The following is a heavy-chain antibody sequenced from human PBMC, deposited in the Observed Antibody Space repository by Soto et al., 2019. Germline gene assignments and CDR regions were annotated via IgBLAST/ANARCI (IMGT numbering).Heavy chain of an antibody. CDR3: AKDDFTDRGNDYFDY. Sequence: LRLSCAASGFSFTNFAMSWVRQAPGKGLEWVAGIGASGDITWYADSVKGRLSISRDNSKNTLYLQLNSLRFEDTAVYYCAKDDFTDRGNDYFDYWGPGTLVTVSS. J-gene: IGHJ4*02. V-gene: IGHV3-23*01. CDR1: GFSFTNFA. D-gene: IGHD2-15*01. CDR2: IGASGDIT.